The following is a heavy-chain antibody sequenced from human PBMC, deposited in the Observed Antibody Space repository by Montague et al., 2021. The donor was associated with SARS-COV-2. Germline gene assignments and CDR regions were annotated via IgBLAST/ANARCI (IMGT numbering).Heavy chain of an antibody. CDR3: ARSSGYNYDISYYGMDV. CDR1: GGSISSSDYY. Sequence: SETLSLTCTVSGGSISSSDYYWGWIRQPPGKGLEWIGTIYYSGSTYYSPSLKSRVTIPVDTSKNQFSLKLTSLTAADTAVYYCARSSGYNYDISYYGMDVWGQGTTVTVSS. D-gene: IGHD5-18*01. CDR2: IYYSGST. J-gene: IGHJ6*02. V-gene: IGHV4-39*01.